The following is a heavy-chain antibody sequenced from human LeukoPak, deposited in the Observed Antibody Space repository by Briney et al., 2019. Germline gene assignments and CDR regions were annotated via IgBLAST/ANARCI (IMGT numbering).Heavy chain of an antibody. V-gene: IGHV3-21*04. Sequence: GGSLRLSCAASGFTFSSYSMNWVRQAPGKGLEWVSSISSSSSYIYYADSVQGRFTISRDNSKNTLLLQMNSLRADDTALYYCTKGDGGWYPIDYWGQGALVIVSS. D-gene: IGHD6-19*01. CDR3: TKGDGGWYPIDY. J-gene: IGHJ4*02. CDR1: GFTFSSYS. CDR2: ISSSSSYI.